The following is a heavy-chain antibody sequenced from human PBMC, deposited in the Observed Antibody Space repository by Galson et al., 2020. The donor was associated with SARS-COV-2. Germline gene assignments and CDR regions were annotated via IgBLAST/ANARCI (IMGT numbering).Heavy chain of an antibody. J-gene: IGHJ4*02. V-gene: IGHV3-33*01. CDR3: ASDQMVVTASPLDY. Sequence: EWVAVIWYDGRNKYYVDSVKGRFTISRDNSKSTVYLQMNSLRAEDTAVYYCASDQMVVTASPLDYWGQGTLVTVSS. D-gene: IGHD2-21*02. CDR2: IWYDGRNK.